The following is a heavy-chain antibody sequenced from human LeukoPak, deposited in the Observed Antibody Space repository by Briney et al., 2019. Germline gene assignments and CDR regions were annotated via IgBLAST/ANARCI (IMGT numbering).Heavy chain of an antibody. CDR1: GFTFSSYA. D-gene: IGHD3-22*01. CDR2: VSGIGCSR. J-gene: IGHJ3*02. V-gene: IGHV3-23*01. Sequence: GGSLRLSCAASGFTFSSYAMSWVRQAPGNGLEWVSAVSGIGCSRYYADSVKGRFTISRDNSKNTLYLQMNSLRAEDTAVYYCAKLHDGSGYYYQPDAFDIWGQGTMVTVSA. CDR3: AKLHDGSGYYYQPDAFDI.